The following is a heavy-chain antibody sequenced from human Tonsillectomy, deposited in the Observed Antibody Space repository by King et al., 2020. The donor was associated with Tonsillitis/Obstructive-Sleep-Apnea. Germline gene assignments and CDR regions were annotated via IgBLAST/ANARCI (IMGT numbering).Heavy chain of an antibody. J-gene: IGHJ4*02. CDR2: IDPRGGST. CDR3: ARGSTSTSCPFDY. D-gene: IGHD2-2*01. CDR1: GYTFTSYY. V-gene: IGHV1-46*01. Sequence: QLVQSGTEVKKPGASVKVSCKASGYTFTSYYIHWVRQAPGQGLEWMGIIDPRGGSTSYAQQFQGRVTMTRDTSTSTVYMELSSLRSEDTAVYYCARGSTSTSCPFDYWGQGTLVTVPS.